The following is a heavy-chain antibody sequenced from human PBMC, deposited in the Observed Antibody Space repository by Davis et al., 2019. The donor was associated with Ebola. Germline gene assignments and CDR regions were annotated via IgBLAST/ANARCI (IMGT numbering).Heavy chain of an antibody. V-gene: IGHV4-59*08. J-gene: IGHJ4*02. Sequence: MPSETLSLTCTVSDGSISSYYWSWIRQPPGKGLDWIGYIYYSGRTNYNPSLKSRVSISIDTSKKQFSLKLTSVTAADTAVYYCARGPTRYYFDNWGQGTLVTVSS. CDR1: DGSISSYY. CDR2: IYYSGRT. CDR3: ARGPTRYYFDN.